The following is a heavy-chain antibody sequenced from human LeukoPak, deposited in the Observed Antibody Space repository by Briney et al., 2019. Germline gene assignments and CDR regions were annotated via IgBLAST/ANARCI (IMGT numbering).Heavy chain of an antibody. Sequence: ESGPGLVKPSETLSLTCTVSGGSVRSGTFDWSWIRQPPGKGRDRIGDISDSVTTKYSPSLKTRVTISVDTSKNQFSLKLRSVTAADPAVYYCAARGQGSSLSYFVYWGQGTLGTVSS. CDR3: AARGQGSSLSYFVY. V-gene: IGHV4-61*01. J-gene: IGHJ4*02. CDR1: GGSVRSGTFD. D-gene: IGHD3-10*01. CDR2: ISDSVTT.